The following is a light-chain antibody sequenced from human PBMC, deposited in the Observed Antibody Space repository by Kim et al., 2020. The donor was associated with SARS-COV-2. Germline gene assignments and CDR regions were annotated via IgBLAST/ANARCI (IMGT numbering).Light chain of an antibody. CDR2: AAS. J-gene: IGKJ2*01. CDR3: QRYGRSPGDA. V-gene: IGKV3-20*01. Sequence: SLWERPSHSCEASESVSNNYLAWYQQKVGQAPRLLIFAASSRATGIPDRVSGSGSQTGFPPTNNELEPERFGMYYCQRYGRSPGDALGRGTRVE. CDR1: ESVSNNY.